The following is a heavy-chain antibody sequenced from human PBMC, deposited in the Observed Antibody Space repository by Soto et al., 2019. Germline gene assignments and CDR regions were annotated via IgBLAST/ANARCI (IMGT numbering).Heavy chain of an antibody. CDR2: ISAYNGNT. Sequence: AASVKVSCKASGYTFTSYGISWVRQAPGQGLEWMGWISAYNGNTNYAQKLQGRVTMTTDTSTSTAYMELRSLRSDDTAVYYCARDLLATPVLRYFDWFPQSPGDAFDIW. J-gene: IGHJ3*02. CDR1: GYTFTSYG. D-gene: IGHD3-9*01. V-gene: IGHV1-18*01. CDR3: ARDLLATPVLRYFDWFPQSPGDAFDI.